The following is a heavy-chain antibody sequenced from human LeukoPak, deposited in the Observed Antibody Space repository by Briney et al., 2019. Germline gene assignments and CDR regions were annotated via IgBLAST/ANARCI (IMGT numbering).Heavy chain of an antibody. V-gene: IGHV3-23*01. Sequence: GGTLRLSCAASGFTFSSYGMSWVRQAPGKGLEWVSAISGSGGSTYYADSVKGRFTISRDNSKNTLYLQMNSLRAEDTAVYYCAKGSGWEMSYYYYYMDVWGKGTTVTISS. D-gene: IGHD1-26*01. J-gene: IGHJ6*03. CDR1: GFTFSSYG. CDR2: ISGSGGST. CDR3: AKGSGWEMSYYYYYMDV.